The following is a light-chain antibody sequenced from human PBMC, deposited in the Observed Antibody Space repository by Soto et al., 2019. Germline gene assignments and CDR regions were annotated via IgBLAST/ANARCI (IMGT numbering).Light chain of an antibody. CDR2: EAS. CDR1: QFISTW. CDR3: QQYNTYPWT. J-gene: IGKJ1*01. Sequence: DIQMTQSPSNLSASVGDRVTITCRASQFISTWMAWYQQKPGKAPKLLISEASSLDSGVPSRFSGDVSGTDFTLTISTLQPDDFATYYCQQYNTYPWTFGQGTKLEIK. V-gene: IGKV1-5*01.